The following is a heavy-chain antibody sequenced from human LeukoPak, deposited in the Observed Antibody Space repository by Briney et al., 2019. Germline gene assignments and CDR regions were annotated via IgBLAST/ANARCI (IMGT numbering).Heavy chain of an antibody. CDR1: GFTFSSYG. Sequence: GGPLRLSCAASGFTFSSYGMHWVRQAPGKGLEWVAVISYDGSNKYYADSVKGRFTISRDNSKNTLYLQMNSLRAEDTAVYYCAKDLRLLYYQYGMDVWGQGTTVTVSS. D-gene: IGHD1-26*01. J-gene: IGHJ6*02. V-gene: IGHV3-30*18. CDR3: AKDLRLLYYQYGMDV. CDR2: ISYDGSNK.